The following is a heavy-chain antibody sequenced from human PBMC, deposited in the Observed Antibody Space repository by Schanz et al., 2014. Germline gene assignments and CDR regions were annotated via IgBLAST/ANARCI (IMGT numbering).Heavy chain of an antibody. CDR3: ARDAADFYDILTEDDY. CDR2: MNPKTGNT. V-gene: IGHV1-8*01. D-gene: IGHD3-9*01. J-gene: IGHJ4*02. CDR1: GFNFNNYD. Sequence: QVQLVQSGAEVKKPGASVKVSCTASGFNFNNYDINWVRQATGQGLEWMGWMNPKTGNTDHAQKFQGRVAMTTVTPASTAYMELRSLRSDDSAVYYFARDAADFYDILTEDDYWGQGTLVTVSS.